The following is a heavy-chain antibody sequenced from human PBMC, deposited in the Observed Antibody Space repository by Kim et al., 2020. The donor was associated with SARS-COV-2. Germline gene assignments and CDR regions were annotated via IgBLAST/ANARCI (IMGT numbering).Heavy chain of an antibody. D-gene: IGHD3-9*01. V-gene: IGHV3-49*02. CDR3: TREGGSKLRYFDWLPFDY. J-gene: IGHJ4*02. Sequence: KGRFTISRDDSKSIAYLQMNSLKTEDTAVYYCTREGGSKLRYFDWLPFDYWGQGTLVTVSS.